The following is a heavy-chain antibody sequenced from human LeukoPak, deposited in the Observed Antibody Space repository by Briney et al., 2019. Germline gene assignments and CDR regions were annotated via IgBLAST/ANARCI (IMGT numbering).Heavy chain of an antibody. V-gene: IGHV4-30-4*01. CDR1: GGSISSYY. D-gene: IGHD3-9*01. CDR3: ARVLVGNKYDILTGYYIPLHFDY. CDR2: IYSSGST. Sequence: SETLSLTCAVSGGSISSYYWSWIRQPPGKGLEWVGYIYSSGSTYYNPSLKSRVTISVDTSKNQFSLKLSSVTAADTALYYCARVLVGNKYDILTGYYIPLHFDYWGQGTLVTVSS. J-gene: IGHJ4*02.